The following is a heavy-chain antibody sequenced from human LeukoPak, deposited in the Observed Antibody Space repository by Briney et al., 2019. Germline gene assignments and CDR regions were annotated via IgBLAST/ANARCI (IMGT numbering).Heavy chain of an antibody. Sequence: GASVKVSCKASGGTFNSYAISWVRQAPGQGREWMGGIIPIFGTANYAQKFQGRVTITADESTSTAYMELSSLRSEDTAVYYCARMSPEHYYYYYGMDVWGQGTTVTVSS. CDR1: GGTFNSYA. CDR3: ARMSPEHYYYYYGMDV. V-gene: IGHV1-69*13. CDR2: IIPIFGTA. J-gene: IGHJ6*02.